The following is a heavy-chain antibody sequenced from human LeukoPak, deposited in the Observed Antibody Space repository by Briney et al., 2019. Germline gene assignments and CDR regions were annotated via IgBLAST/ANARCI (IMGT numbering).Heavy chain of an antibody. D-gene: IGHD3-10*01. CDR3: AKDWRFGELSRNFDY. V-gene: IGHV3-23*01. Sequence: PGGSLRLSCAASGFTSSSCAMYWVRQAPGKGLEWVSVISGSGGTTYYADSVKGRFTISRDNSMNTLYLQMNSLRAEDTAVYYCAKDWRFGELSRNFDYWGQGTLVTVSS. CDR1: GFTSSSCA. CDR2: ISGSGGTT. J-gene: IGHJ4*02.